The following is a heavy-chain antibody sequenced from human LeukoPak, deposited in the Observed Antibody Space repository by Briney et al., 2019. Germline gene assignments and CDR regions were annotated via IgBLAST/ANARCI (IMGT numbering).Heavy chain of an antibody. CDR3: ARVSDFPAFDI. Sequence: SETLSLTCAVYGGSFSGYYWSWIRQPPGKGLEWIGEINHSGSTNYNPSLKSRVTISVDTSKNQFSLKLSSVTAADTAVYYCARVSDFPAFDIWGQGTMVTVSS. CDR1: GGSFSGYY. D-gene: IGHD3-3*01. J-gene: IGHJ3*02. V-gene: IGHV4-34*01. CDR2: INHSGST.